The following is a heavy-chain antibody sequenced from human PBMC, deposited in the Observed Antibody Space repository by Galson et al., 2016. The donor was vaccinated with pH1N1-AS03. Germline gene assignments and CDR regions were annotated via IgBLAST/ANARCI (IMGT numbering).Heavy chain of an antibody. J-gene: IGHJ4*02. D-gene: IGHD6-6*01. Sequence: SVMVSCKASGYNFVTYGITWVRQGPGQGLEWMGWINPYSTNTNYAKKVQDRVTMTADTSTTTAHLDLRNLGSDDTAVYYCARVVAGRPFLIDYWGQGTLVTVSS. CDR3: ARVVAGRPFLIDY. V-gene: IGHV1-18*01. CDR2: INPYSTNT. CDR1: GYNFVTYG.